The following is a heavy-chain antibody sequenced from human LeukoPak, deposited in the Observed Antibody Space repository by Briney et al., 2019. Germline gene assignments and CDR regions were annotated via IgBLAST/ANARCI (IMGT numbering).Heavy chain of an antibody. V-gene: IGHV4-59*01. CDR1: GGSISSYY. CDR3: ARRRLDYYFDY. D-gene: IGHD1-1*01. Sequence: SETLSLTCTVSGGSISSYYWSWIRQPPGKGLEWIGYIYYSGSTNYNPSLKSRVTISVDTSKNQFSLKLSSVTAADTAVYYCARRRLDYYFDYWGQGTLVTVSS. J-gene: IGHJ4*02. CDR2: IYYSGST.